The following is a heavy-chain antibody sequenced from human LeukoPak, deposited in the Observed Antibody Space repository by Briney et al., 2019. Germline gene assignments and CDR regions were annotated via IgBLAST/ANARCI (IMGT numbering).Heavy chain of an antibody. D-gene: IGHD4-11*01. V-gene: IGHV4-59*01. Sequence: SETLSLTCTVSGGSISNYYWSWIRQPPGKGLEWIGYIYYTGITNYNPSLKSRVTISVDTSKNQFSLKLNSVTAADTAVYYCARDYSTSYYYYGMDLWGQGATVTVSS. CDR1: GGSISNYY. CDR2: IYYTGIT. CDR3: ARDYSTSYYYYGMDL. J-gene: IGHJ6*02.